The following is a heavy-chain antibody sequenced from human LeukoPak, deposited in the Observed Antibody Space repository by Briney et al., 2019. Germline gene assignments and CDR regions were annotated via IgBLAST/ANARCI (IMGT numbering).Heavy chain of an antibody. CDR2: IYHSGST. V-gene: IGHV4-38-2*02. CDR1: GYSISSGYY. J-gene: IGHJ5*02. D-gene: IGHD3-10*01. Sequence: PSETLSLTCTVSGYSISSGYYWGWIRQPPGKGLEWIGGIYHSGSTYYNPSLKSRVTISVDTSKNQFSLKLSSVTAADTAVYYCARDPGYYGSGSRKYNWFDPWGQGTLVTASS. CDR3: ARDPGYYGSGSRKYNWFDP.